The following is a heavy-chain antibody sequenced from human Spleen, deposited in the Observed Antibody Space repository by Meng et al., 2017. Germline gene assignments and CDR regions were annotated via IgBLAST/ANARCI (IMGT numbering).Heavy chain of an antibody. CDR3: AREGTYYYDSSGYYFSGWFDP. J-gene: IGHJ5*02. D-gene: IGHD3-22*01. CDR2: INPSGGST. V-gene: IGHV1-46*01. Sequence: LVHPGAVVTRAAASRKVFLTASGYTFTSYGISWVRQAPGQGLEWMGIINPSGGSTSYAQKFQGRVTMTRDTSTSTVYMELSSLRSEDTAVYYCAREGTYYYDSSGYYFSGWFDPWGQGTLVTVSS. CDR1: GYTFTSYG.